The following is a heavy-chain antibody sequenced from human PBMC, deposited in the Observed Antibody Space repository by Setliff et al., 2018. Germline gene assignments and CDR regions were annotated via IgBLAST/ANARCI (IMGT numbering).Heavy chain of an antibody. CDR2: ISAYNGNT. CDR1: GYTFTSYG. V-gene: IGHV1-18*01. CDR3: ARGAYDSYYFDY. J-gene: IGHJ4*02. Sequence: ASVKVSCKASGYTFTSYGISWVRQAPGQGLEWMGWISAYNGNTNYAQKLQGRVTMTTDTSTNTAYMEVRSLGSDDTAMYYCARGAYDSYYFDYWGQGTLVTVSS. D-gene: IGHD3-16*01.